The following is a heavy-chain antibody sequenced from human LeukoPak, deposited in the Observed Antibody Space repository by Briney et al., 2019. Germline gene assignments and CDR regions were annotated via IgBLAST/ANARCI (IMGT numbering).Heavy chain of an antibody. D-gene: IGHD5-18*01. CDR2: IKQDGSEK. V-gene: IGHV3-7*01. J-gene: IGHJ3*02. CDR3: ARVDTAMVSAFDI. CDR1: GFTFSSYW. Sequence: GGSLRLSCAASGFTFSSYWMSWVRQAPGKGLEWVANIKQDGSEKYYVDSVKGRFTISRDNAKNSLYLQMNSLRAEDTAVYHCARVDTAMVSAFDIWGQGTMVTVSS.